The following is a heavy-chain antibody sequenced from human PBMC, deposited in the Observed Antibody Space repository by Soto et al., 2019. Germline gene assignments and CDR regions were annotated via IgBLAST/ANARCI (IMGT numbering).Heavy chain of an antibody. CDR1: GFTFSSYA. CDR3: AKDSSVVVVPAAIQWFDP. J-gene: IGHJ5*02. D-gene: IGHD2-2*01. CDR2: ISGSGGST. V-gene: IGHV3-23*01. Sequence: EVQLLESGGGLVQPGGSLRLSCAASGFTFSSYAMSWVRQAPGKGLEWVSAISGSGGSTYYADSVNGRFTISRDNTKNTLYLQMNCLRAEDTGVYYWAKDSSVVVVPAAIQWFDPWGQGTLVTVSS.